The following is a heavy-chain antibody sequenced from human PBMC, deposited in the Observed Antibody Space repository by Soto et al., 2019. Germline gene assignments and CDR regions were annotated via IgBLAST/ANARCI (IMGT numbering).Heavy chain of an antibody. V-gene: IGHV4-31*01. Sequence: QVQLQESGPGLVRSSQTLSLTCTVSGGSISSGGYHWNWIRQHPGKGLEWIGNIYYSGSTYYNPSLKSPVTISIDPSKNQCSLRLSSVTAADTAVYYCARDVWPYYFDYWGQGTLVTVSS. CDR2: IYYSGST. J-gene: IGHJ4*02. CDR1: GGSISSGGYH. D-gene: IGHD2-21*01. CDR3: ARDVWPYYFDY.